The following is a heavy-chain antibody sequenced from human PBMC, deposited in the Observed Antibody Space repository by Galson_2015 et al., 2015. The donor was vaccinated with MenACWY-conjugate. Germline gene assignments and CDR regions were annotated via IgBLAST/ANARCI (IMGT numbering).Heavy chain of an antibody. J-gene: IGHJ2*01. D-gene: IGHD2-15*01. V-gene: IGHV1-46*03. CDR3: ARDDRRGSRLNWYFDL. CDR1: GYTFTSYF. CDR2: INPSGGST. Sequence: SVKVSCKASGYTFTSYFMHWVRQAPGQGLEWMGVINPSGGSTTYAQKFQGRVTMTRDTSTNTVYMELSSLRSEDTAVYYCARDDRRGSRLNWYFDLWGRGTQVTVPS.